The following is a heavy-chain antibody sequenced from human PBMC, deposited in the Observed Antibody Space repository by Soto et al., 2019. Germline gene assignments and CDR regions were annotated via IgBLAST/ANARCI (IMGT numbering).Heavy chain of an antibody. Sequence: QLHLQESGPGLVKPSEPLSLSCTFSGGSITSSSYSWGWFPHPPGKGLEWIGGISYSGITSYNPSLKSRVTISVDTSKNQFTLKLSSVIAADTAVYYCAARSASVTDWYFDLWGRGTLVTVSS. CDR2: ISYSGIT. V-gene: IGHV4-39*01. CDR3: AARSASVTDWYFDL. J-gene: IGHJ2*01. D-gene: IGHD4-17*01. CDR1: GGSITSSSYS.